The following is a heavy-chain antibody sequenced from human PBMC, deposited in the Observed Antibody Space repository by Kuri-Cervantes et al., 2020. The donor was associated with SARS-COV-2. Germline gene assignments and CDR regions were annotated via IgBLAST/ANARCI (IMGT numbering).Heavy chain of an antibody. CDR2: INPNSGGT. V-gene: IGHV1-2*02. D-gene: IGHD1-26*01. CDR1: GYTFTGYY. Sequence: ASVKVSCKASGYTFTGYYMHWVRQAPGQGLEWMGWINPNSGGTNYAQKFQGRVTMTRDTSISTVYMELKSLRSDDTAVYYCARCVAGASDYYYYMDVWGKGTTVTVSS. J-gene: IGHJ6*03. CDR3: ARCVAGASDYYYYMDV.